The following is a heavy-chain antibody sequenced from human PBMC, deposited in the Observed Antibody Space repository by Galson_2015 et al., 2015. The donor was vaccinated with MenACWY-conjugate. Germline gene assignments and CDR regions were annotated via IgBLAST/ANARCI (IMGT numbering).Heavy chain of an antibody. D-gene: IGHD1-26*01. Sequence: SLRLSCAASGFTFSTYWMHWVRQAPGKGLVWVSRINSDGRSTSYADSVKGRFTISRDNAKNTLYLQMNSLRAEDTAVYYCARLGGNYRTTSHIDYWGQGTLGTVSS. J-gene: IGHJ4*02. CDR3: ARLGGNYRTTSHIDY. CDR1: GFTFSTYW. V-gene: IGHV3-74*01. CDR2: INSDGRST.